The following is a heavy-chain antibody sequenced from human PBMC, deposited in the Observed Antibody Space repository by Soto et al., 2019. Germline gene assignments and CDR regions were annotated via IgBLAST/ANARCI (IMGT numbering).Heavy chain of an antibody. CDR3: AKDRVSEHSSGWPQGH. D-gene: IGHD6-19*01. Sequence: GGSLRLSCSASVFTFSGYGMHWFRQAPGKGLEWVAVTSNDGSNKYYVDSVKGRFTISRDNSKNTLDLQTNSLRAEDTAVYYCAKDRVSEHSSGWPQGHWGQGTLVTVSS. J-gene: IGHJ4*02. CDR2: TSNDGSNK. CDR1: VFTFSGYG. V-gene: IGHV3-30*18.